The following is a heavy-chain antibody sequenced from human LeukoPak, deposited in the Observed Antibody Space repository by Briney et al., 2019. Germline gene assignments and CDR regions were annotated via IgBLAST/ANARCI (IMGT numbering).Heavy chain of an antibody. J-gene: IGHJ5*02. CDR3: APGATRPGIP. Sequence: SETLSLTCAVYGGSFSGYYWSWIRQPPGKGLEWIGQINHSGSTNYSPSLKSRVTISVDTSRKQFTLKLSSVTAVDTAVYYCAPGATRPGIPWGRGTLVTVSS. CDR1: GGSFSGYY. D-gene: IGHD1-26*01. CDR2: INHSGST. V-gene: IGHV4-34*01.